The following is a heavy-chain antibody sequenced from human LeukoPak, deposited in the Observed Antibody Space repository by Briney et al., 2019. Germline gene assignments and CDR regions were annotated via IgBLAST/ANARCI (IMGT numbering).Heavy chain of an antibody. J-gene: IGHJ4*02. CDR3: AARSERGYRDY. CDR2: IYTSGST. D-gene: IGHD5-18*01. CDR1: GGSISSYY. V-gene: IGHV4-4*09. Sequence: SETLSLTCTDSGGSISSYYWSWIRQPPGKGLEWIGYIYTSGSTNYNPSFKSRVTISVDTSKNQFSLKLSSVTAADTAVYYCAARSERGYRDYWGQGTLVTVSS.